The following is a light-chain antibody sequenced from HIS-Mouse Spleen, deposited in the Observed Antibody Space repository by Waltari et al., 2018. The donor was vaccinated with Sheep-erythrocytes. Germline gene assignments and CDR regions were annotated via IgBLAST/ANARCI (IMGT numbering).Light chain of an antibody. CDR3: QQYGSSPFT. CDR1: QSVSSSY. J-gene: IGKJ3*01. CDR2: GAS. V-gene: IGKV3-20*01. Sequence: EIVLTQSPGTLSLSPGERATLSCRASQSVSSSYLAWYQQKPGQAPRLLSYGASSRATGTPDRFSGSGSGKDVTLTISRLEPEDFAVYYCQQYGSSPFTFGPGTKVDIK.